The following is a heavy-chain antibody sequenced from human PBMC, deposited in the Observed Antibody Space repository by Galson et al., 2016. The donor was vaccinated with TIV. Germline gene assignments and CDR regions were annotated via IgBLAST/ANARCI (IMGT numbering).Heavy chain of an antibody. D-gene: IGHD2-15*01. J-gene: IGHJ6*02. CDR2: ISDGGNT. V-gene: IGHV3-66*02. Sequence: SLRLSCAASEITVSINCMTWVRQAPGKGLEWVSLISDGGNTYYPDSVKGRFTISRDNSKNTLYLQMNSLRVEDTAVYYCARDRVVDATYYYYYYGMDVWGQGTAVTVSS. CDR3: ARDRVVDATYYYYYYGMDV. CDR1: EITVSINC.